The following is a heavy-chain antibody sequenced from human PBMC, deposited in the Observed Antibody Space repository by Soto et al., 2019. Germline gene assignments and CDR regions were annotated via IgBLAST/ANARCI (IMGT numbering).Heavy chain of an antibody. Sequence: QVQLVESGGGVVQPGRSLRLSCAASGFTFSSYAMHWVRQAPGKGLEWVAVISYDGSNKYYADSVKGRFTIYRDNSKNTLYLQMNSLRAEDTAVYYCARRRGGPLDYWGQGTLVTVSS. J-gene: IGHJ4*02. D-gene: IGHD3-10*01. CDR2: ISYDGSNK. CDR3: ARRRGGPLDY. V-gene: IGHV3-30-3*01. CDR1: GFTFSSYA.